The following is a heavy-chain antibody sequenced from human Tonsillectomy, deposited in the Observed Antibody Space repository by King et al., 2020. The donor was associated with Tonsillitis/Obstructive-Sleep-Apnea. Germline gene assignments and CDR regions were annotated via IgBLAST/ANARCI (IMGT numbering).Heavy chain of an antibody. Sequence: QLQESGPGLVKPSETLSLTCTVSVGSISSSSYYWGWIRQPPGKGLECVGSIYYSGSTYYNPSLKSRVTISVDTSKNQFSLKLSSVTAADTAVYYCARRRVLRFLEWLFPVYYFDYWGQGTLVTVSS. V-gene: IGHV4-39*01. D-gene: IGHD3-3*01. J-gene: IGHJ4*02. CDR2: IYYSGST. CDR3: ARRRVLRFLEWLFPVYYFDY. CDR1: VGSISSSSYY.